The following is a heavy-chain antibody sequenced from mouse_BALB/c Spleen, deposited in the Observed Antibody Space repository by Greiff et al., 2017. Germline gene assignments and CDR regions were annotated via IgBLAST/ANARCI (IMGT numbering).Heavy chain of an antibody. Sequence: FQLQQSGAELVRPGTSVKVSCKASGYAFTNYLIEWVKQRPGQGLEWIGVINPGSGGTNYNEKFKGKATLTADKSSSTAYMQLSSLTSDDSAVYFCARRGDYGSTLNYWGQGTSVTVSS. D-gene: IGHD1-1*01. CDR1: GYAFTNYL. J-gene: IGHJ4*01. CDR3: ARRGDYGSTLNY. V-gene: IGHV1-54*01. CDR2: INPGSGGT.